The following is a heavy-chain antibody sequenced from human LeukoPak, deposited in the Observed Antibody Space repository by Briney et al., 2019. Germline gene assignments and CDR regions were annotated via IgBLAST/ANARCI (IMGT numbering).Heavy chain of an antibody. CDR1: GGSIRSSYYY. D-gene: IGHD2-15*01. Sequence: PSETLSLTCTVSGGSIRSSYYYWGWIRQPPGKGLEWIGSIYYSGSTYYNPSLKSRVTISVDTSKNQFSLKLSSVTAADTAVYYCAKDRTGEDWFDPWGQGTLVTVSS. CDR2: IYYSGST. CDR3: AKDRTGEDWFDP. J-gene: IGHJ5*02. V-gene: IGHV4-39*01.